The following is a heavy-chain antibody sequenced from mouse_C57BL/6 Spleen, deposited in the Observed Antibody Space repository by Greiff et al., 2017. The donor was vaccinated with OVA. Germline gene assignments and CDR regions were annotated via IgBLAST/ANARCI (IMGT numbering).Heavy chain of an antibody. CDR2: IDPEDGET. CDR3: ARGYDYDDYAMDY. V-gene: IGHV14-2*01. CDR1: GFNIKDYY. J-gene: IGHJ4*01. D-gene: IGHD2-4*01. Sequence: VTLKESGAELVKPGASVKLSCTASGFNIKDYYMHWVKQRTEQGLEWIGRIDPEDGETKYAPKFQGKATITADTSSNTAYLQLSSLTSEDTAVYYCARGYDYDDYAMDYWGQGTSVTVSS.